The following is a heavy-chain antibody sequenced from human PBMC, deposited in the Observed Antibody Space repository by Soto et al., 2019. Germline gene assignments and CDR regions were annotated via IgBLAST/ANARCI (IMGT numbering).Heavy chain of an antibody. V-gene: IGHV3-21*01. Sequence: EVQLVESGGGLVKPGGSLRLSCAASGFTFSSYSMNWFRQAPGKGLEWVSSISSSSSYIYYADSVKGRFTISRDNAKNSLYLQMNSMRAEDTAVYYWARGPGAAGLSDFDYWGQGTLVTVSS. D-gene: IGHD6-13*01. CDR2: ISSSSSYI. CDR1: GFTFSSYS. CDR3: ARGPGAAGLSDFDY. J-gene: IGHJ4*02.